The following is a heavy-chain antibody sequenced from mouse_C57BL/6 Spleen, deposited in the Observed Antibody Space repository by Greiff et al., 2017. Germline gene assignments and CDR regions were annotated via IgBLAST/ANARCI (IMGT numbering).Heavy chain of an antibody. CDR2: IDPETGGT. Sequence: QVHVKQSGAELVRPGASVTLSCKASGYTFTDYEMHWVKQTPVHGLEWIGAIDPETGGTAYNQKFKGKAILTADKSSSTAYMELRSLTSEDSAVYYCTREGDGNYSFDYWGQGTTLTVSS. D-gene: IGHD2-1*01. CDR3: TREGDGNYSFDY. CDR1: GYTFTDYE. V-gene: IGHV1-15*01. J-gene: IGHJ2*01.